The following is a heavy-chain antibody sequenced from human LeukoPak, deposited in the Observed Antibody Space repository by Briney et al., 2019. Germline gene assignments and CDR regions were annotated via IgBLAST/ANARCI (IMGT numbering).Heavy chain of an antibody. V-gene: IGHV1-2*02. CDR1: VYTPTAFY. D-gene: IGHD2-15*01. CDR2: IHPNSGGT. CDR3: ARACQEGWPTGPLM. J-gene: IGHJ4*02. Sequence: SVYVSCQPSVYTPTAFYMHWVRQAPRHQRGWMGWIHPNSGGTNYAQKFQGRVTMTRDTDISTADVELSRLRSDDTAVYYCARACQEGWPTGPLMWGQGTLVSVFS.